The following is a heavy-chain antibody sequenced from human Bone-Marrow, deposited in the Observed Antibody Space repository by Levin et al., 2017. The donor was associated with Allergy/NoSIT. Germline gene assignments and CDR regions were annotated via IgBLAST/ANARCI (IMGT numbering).Heavy chain of an antibody. CDR3: ARDDDHYALDV. D-gene: IGHD4-17*01. CDR1: GYTFIDYY. V-gene: IGHV1-2*06. CDR2: INRNNGDT. J-gene: IGHJ6*02. Sequence: ASVKVSCKASGYTFIDYYMHWVRQAPGQGLEWMGRINRNNGDTNYAQKFRGRVTMTKDMSSSTAYMELSSLRSDDTAVYYCARDDDHYALDVWGQGTTVTVSS.